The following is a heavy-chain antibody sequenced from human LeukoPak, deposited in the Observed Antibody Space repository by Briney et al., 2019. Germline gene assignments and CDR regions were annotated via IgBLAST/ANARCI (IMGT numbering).Heavy chain of an antibody. Sequence: ASVKVSCKASGYTFSSFYMHWVRQAPGQGLEWMGIINPTGGSTSYAQKFQGRVTMTTDTSTSTVYMELSSLRSEDTAVYYCARDHSTGGNWGQGTLVTVSS. CDR1: GYTFSSFY. J-gene: IGHJ4*02. V-gene: IGHV1-46*01. D-gene: IGHD2-8*02. CDR2: INPTGGST. CDR3: ARDHSTGGN.